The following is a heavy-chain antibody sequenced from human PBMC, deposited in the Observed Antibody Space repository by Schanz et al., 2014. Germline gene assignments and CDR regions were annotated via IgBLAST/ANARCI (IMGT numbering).Heavy chain of an antibody. Sequence: EVQLLESGGALVQPGGSLRLSCSASGFTFSTYAMSWVRQAPGKGLEWVSAINGNGGITYYADPVKGRFTISRDNSKNTLYLQMKSLRVEDTAVYYCVKELNRRGGQTNFYYYYGMDVWGQGTTXTVSS. J-gene: IGHJ6*02. CDR3: VKELNRRGGQTNFYYYYGMDV. V-gene: IGHV3-23*01. CDR1: GFTFSTYA. CDR2: INGNGGIT. D-gene: IGHD5-12*01.